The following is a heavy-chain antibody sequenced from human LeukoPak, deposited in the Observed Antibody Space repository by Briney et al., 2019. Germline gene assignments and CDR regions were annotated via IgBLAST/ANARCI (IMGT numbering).Heavy chain of an antibody. CDR1: GGSFRGYY. V-gene: IGHV4-34*01. CDR2: INHSGST. CDR3: AVAMSLNPYYYYMDV. J-gene: IGHJ6*03. Sequence: PSETLSLTCAVYGGSFRGYYWSWIRQPPGKGLEWIGEINHSGSTNYNPSLKSRVTISVDTSKNQFSLKLSSVTAADTAVYYCAVAMSLNPYYYYMDVWGKGTTVTVSS.